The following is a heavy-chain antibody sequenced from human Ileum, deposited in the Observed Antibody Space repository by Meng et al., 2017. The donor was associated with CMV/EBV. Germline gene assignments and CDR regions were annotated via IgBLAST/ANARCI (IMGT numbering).Heavy chain of an antibody. CDR2: IYSSGYT. CDR3: ATNTSGWDFGA. Sequence: GESLKISCAASGFTVSNNYMIWVRQAPGKGLEWVSIIYSSGYTYYADSVKGRFTHSRDISKNTMFLQMNSLRVEDTAIYYCATNTSGWDFGAWGQGSLVTVSS. CDR1: GFTVSNNY. V-gene: IGHV3-53*01. D-gene: IGHD6-19*01. J-gene: IGHJ1*01.